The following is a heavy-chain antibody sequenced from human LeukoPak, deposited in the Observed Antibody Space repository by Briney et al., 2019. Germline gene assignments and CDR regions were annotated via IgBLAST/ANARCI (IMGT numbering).Heavy chain of an antibody. V-gene: IGHV4-59*01. CDR1: GGSISSYY. CDR3: ARVRYCSTNRCYGREFDN. D-gene: IGHD2-2*01. Sequence: SETQSLTCTVSGGSISSYYWSWIRQPPGKGLEWIGYIYYSGNTNYNPSLKSRVTISVDTSKNQFSLKLNSVTAADTAVYYCARVRYCSTNRCYGREFDNWGQGTLVTVSS. CDR2: IYYSGNT. J-gene: IGHJ4*02.